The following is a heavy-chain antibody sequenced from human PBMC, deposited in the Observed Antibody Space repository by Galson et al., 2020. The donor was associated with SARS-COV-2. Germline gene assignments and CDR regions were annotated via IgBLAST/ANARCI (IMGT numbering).Heavy chain of an antibody. Sequence: SETLSLTCNVPDGPVNSGYYYWSWLRQPPGKGLEWIGYLYYRGGTIYKPSLKSRVTISIDTSKNQFSLKLSSVTAADTAVYYGARDRGRGYSYGYFDYWGQGTLVTVSS. CDR2: LYYRGGT. CDR1: DGPVNSGYYY. J-gene: IGHJ4*02. V-gene: IGHV4-61*01. CDR3: ARDRGRGYSYGYFDY. D-gene: IGHD5-18*01.